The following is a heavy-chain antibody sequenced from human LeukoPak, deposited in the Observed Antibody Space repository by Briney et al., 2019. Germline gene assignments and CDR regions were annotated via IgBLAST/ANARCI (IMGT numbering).Heavy chain of an antibody. J-gene: IGHJ4*02. D-gene: IGHD4-23*01. Sequence: SETLSLTCSVSGGSINSHYWSWIRQPPGKRLEWIGYIFNTGNTNYNPSLASRVSMSVDTSKNQFSLKLTSVTAADTAVYYCARGGKATVVTMWGQGILVTVSS. V-gene: IGHV4-59*11. CDR3: ARGGKATVVTM. CDR1: GGSINSHY. CDR2: IFNTGNT.